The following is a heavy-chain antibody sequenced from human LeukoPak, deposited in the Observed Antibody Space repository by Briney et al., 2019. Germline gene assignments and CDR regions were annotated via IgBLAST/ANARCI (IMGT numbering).Heavy chain of an antibody. D-gene: IGHD6-19*01. V-gene: IGHV4-39*07. J-gene: IGHJ4*02. CDR3: ARETSLAGFASGLGFNY. Sequence: PSETLSLTCTVSGGSIRSRSYYWGWIRQSPGKGLEWIGNIYSNGTTYYNPSLRSRVAMSIDTSRNQFSLKLTSVTAADTATYYCARETSLAGFASGLGFNYWGQGILVTVSS. CDR1: GGSIRSRSYY. CDR2: IYSNGTT.